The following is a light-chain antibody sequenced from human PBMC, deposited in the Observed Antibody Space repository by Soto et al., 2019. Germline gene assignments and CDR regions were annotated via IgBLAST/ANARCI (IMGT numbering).Light chain of an antibody. CDR1: QSVISY. CDR2: DAS. V-gene: IGKV3-11*01. CDR3: QHRSNWPPTVT. Sequence: ELLLTQSPATLSLSPGATTTLSCRASQSVISYLAWYQQKPGQAPRLLIYDASNRATGIPARCSGSGSWTDFTLTISSLEPEDFAVYYCQHRSNWPPTVTFGEGTKVDIK. J-gene: IGKJ4*02.